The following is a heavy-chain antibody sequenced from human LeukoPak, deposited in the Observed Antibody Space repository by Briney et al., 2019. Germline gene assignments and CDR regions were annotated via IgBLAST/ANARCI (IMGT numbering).Heavy chain of an antibody. CDR1: GGTFSSYA. V-gene: IGHV1-69*13. CDR3: ARGEQLYCSSTSCPFDY. CDR2: IIPIFGTA. Sequence: SVKVYCKASGGTFSSYAISWVRQAPGQGLEWMGGIIPIFGTANYAQKFQGRVTITADESTSTAYMELSSLRSEDTAVYYCARGEQLYCSSTSCPFDYWGQGTLVTVSS. J-gene: IGHJ4*02. D-gene: IGHD2-2*01.